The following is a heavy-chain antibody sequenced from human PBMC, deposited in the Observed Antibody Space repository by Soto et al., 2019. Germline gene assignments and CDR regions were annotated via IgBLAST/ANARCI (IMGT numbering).Heavy chain of an antibody. Sequence: GGSLRLSCAASGFTFSDYAMSWVRQAPGKGLECVSVIRGSGGSTNYADSVKGRFTISRDNPNYTLYLQMNSLRVEDTAVYYCAKGYCSSTGCLSFDYWGQGTLVTVSS. CDR2: IRGSGGST. CDR3: AKGYCSSTGCLSFDY. D-gene: IGHD2-2*01. CDR1: GFTFSDYA. V-gene: IGHV3-23*01. J-gene: IGHJ4*02.